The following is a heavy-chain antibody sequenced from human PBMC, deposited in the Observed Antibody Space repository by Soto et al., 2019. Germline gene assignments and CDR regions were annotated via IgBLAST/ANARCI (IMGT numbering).Heavy chain of an antibody. CDR1: GGSISSYY. CDR3: ARAGMDVGDQTIRALDY. CDR2: IYYSGST. Sequence: SSETLSLTCTVSGGSISSYYWSWIRQPPGKGLEWIGYIYYSGSTNYNPSLKSRVTISVDTSKNQFSLKLNSVTAADTAVYYCARAGMDVGDQTIRALDYWGQGTLVTVSS. J-gene: IGHJ4*02. V-gene: IGHV4-59*01. D-gene: IGHD3-10*01.